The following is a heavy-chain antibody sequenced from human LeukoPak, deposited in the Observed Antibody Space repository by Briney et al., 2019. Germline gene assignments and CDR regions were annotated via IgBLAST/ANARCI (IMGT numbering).Heavy chain of an antibody. D-gene: IGHD2/OR15-2a*01. CDR3: AKGGQLYSSSPFDY. CDR1: GFTFSSYG. CDR2: ISYDGSNK. J-gene: IGHJ4*02. Sequence: GRSLRLSCAASGFTFSSYGMHWVRQAPGKGLEWVAVISYDGSNKYYADSVKGRFTISRDNSKNTLYLQMNSLRAEDTAVYYCAKGGQLYSSSPFDYWGQGTLVTVSS. V-gene: IGHV3-30*18.